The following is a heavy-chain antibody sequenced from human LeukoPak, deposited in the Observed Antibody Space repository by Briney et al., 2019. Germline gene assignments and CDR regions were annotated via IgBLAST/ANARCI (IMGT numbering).Heavy chain of an antibody. D-gene: IGHD3-22*01. CDR2: IYYSGST. CDR1: NYSISSGYY. CDR3: AREAYHYDSSGYYDY. J-gene: IGHJ4*02. V-gene: IGHV4-38-2*02. Sequence: SETLSLTCTVSNYSISSGYYWGWIRQPPGKGLEWIGSIYYSGSTYYNPSLKSRVTISVDTSKNQFSLKLSSVTAADTAVYYCAREAYHYDSSGYYDYWGQGTLVTVSS.